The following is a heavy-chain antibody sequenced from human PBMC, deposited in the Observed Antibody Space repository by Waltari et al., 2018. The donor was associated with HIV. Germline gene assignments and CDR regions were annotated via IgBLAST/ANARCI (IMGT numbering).Heavy chain of an antibody. CDR3: SRTSSGSDYYYEVDV. J-gene: IGHJ6*02. V-gene: IGHV4-61*02. Sequence: QVQLQESVPGLVRTLQTLSLTCPVSGGSIHSGSYSSKWIRQPAGRGLEWIGRLSTSGSTNYNPYLKSRVTMTVDTSKNQFSLRLTSVTASDTAIYYCSRTSSGSDYYYEVDVWGQGTTVTVS. CDR2: LSTSGST. D-gene: IGHD3-3*01. CDR1: GGSIHSGSYS.